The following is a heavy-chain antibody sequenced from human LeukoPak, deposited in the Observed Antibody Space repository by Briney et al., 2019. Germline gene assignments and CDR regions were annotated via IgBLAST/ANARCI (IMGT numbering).Heavy chain of an antibody. V-gene: IGHV4-34*01. Sequence: PSETLSLTCAVSGVSFNDYYWAWIRQTPGKGLEWIGEINHSGYTNDSPSLKSRVTISIDTSRKQFSLNLRSVTVADAGAYYCTRMTTVHDYWGQGTLVTVSS. CDR1: GVSFNDYY. J-gene: IGHJ4*02. CDR2: INHSGYT. D-gene: IGHD4-17*01. CDR3: TRMTTVHDY.